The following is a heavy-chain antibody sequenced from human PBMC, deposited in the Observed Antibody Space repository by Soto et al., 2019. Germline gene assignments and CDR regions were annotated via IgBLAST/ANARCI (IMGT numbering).Heavy chain of an antibody. CDR3: ARAYIVVVTASLLWYYGMDV. Sequence: ASVKVSCKASGGTFSSYAISWVRQAPGQGLEWMGGIIPIFGTANYAQKFQGRVTITADESTSTAYMELSSLRSEDTAVYYCARAYIVVVTASLLWYYGMDVWGQGTTVTVSS. V-gene: IGHV1-69*13. CDR2: IIPIFGTA. J-gene: IGHJ6*02. CDR1: GGTFSSYA. D-gene: IGHD2-21*02.